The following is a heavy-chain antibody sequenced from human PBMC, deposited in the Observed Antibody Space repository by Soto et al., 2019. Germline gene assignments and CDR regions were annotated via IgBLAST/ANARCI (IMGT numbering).Heavy chain of an antibody. CDR2: INHSGST. CDR3: ARVGYSSSWYRRGAFDI. V-gene: IGHV4-34*01. D-gene: IGHD6-13*01. CDR1: GGSFSGYY. Sequence: SETLSLTCAVYGGSFSGYYWSWIRQPPRKGLEWIGEINHSGSTNYNPSLKSRVTISVDTSKNQFSLKLTSVTAADTAVYYCARVGYSSSWYRRGAFDIWGQGAMVTVSS. J-gene: IGHJ3*02.